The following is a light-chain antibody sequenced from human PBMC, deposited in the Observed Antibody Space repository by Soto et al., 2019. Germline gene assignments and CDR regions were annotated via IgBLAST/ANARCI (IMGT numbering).Light chain of an antibody. J-gene: IGKJ1*01. Sequence: DIQMTQSPSFVSGSVGDSVTITCRASQAVSTWLAWYQQKPGKAPKLLIFAASSLQSGVPSRFSGSRSGPDFTLTISSLQPEDFATYYCQQSYSTPRTFGQGTKVDIK. CDR1: QAVSTW. V-gene: IGKV1-12*01. CDR3: QQSYSTPRT. CDR2: AAS.